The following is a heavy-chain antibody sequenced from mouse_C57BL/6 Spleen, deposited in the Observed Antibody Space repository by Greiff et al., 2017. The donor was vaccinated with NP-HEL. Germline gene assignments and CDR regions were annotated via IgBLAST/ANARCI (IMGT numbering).Heavy chain of an antibody. Sequence: VQLVESGAELVKPGASVKISCKASGYAFSSYWMNWVKQRPGKGLEWIGQIYPGDGDTNYNGKFKGKATLTADKSSSTAYMQLSSLTSEDSAVYFCATTVVATGDYWGQGTTLTVSS. CDR1: GYAFSSYW. CDR3: ATTVVATGDY. J-gene: IGHJ2*01. CDR2: IYPGDGDT. V-gene: IGHV1-80*01. D-gene: IGHD1-1*01.